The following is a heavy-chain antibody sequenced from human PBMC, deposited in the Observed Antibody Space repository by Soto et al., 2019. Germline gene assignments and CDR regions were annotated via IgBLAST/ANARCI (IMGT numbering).Heavy chain of an antibody. CDR1: GGSISSYY. D-gene: IGHD2-2*01. CDR3: ASNWGYCSSTSCLGA. V-gene: IGHV4-59*01. Sequence: SETLSLTCTVSGGSISSYYWSWIRQPPGKGLEWIGYIYYSGSTNYNPSLKSRVTISVDTSKNQFSLKLSSVTAADTAVYYCASNWGYCSSTSCLGAWGQGTLVTVSS. CDR2: IYYSGST. J-gene: IGHJ5*02.